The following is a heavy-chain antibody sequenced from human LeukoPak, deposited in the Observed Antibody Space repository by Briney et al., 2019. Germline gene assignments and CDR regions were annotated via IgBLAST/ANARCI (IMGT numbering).Heavy chain of an antibody. V-gene: IGHV1-69*13. D-gene: IGHD3-10*01. CDR2: IIPIFGTA. J-gene: IGHJ4*02. CDR1: GGTFSSYA. CDR3: ARLWHSRLTMVRGVIIENS. Sequence: GASVNVSCKASGGTFSSYAISWVRQAPGQGLAWMGGIIPIFGTANYAQKFQGRVTITADESTSTAYMELSSLRSEDTAVYYCARLWHSRLTMVRGVIIENSWGQGTLVTVSS.